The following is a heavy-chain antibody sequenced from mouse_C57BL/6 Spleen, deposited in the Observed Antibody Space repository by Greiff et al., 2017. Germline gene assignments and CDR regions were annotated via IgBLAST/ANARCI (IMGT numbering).Heavy chain of an antibody. D-gene: IGHD1-1*01. CDR3: ARMRYYGSSRYFDY. J-gene: IGHJ2*01. CDR1: GFTFSDYG. V-gene: IGHV5-17*01. CDR2: ISSGSSTI. Sequence: EVQLVESGGGLVKPGGSLKLSCAASGFTFSDYGMHWVRQAPEKGLEWVAYISSGSSTIYYADTVKGRFTISRDNAKNTLFLQMTSLRSEDTAMYYCARMRYYGSSRYFDYWGQGTTLTLSS.